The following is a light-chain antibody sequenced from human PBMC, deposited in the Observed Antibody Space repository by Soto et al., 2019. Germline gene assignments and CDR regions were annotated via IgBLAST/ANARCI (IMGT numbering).Light chain of an antibody. CDR1: KLGDKY. V-gene: IGLV3-1*01. CDR3: QAWDSSTYV. CDR2: QDN. J-gene: IGLJ1*01. Sequence: SSELTQPSSVSVFPGQTASITCSGEKLGDKYACWYQQKPGQSPVLVIYQDNKRPSGIPERFSGSNSGNTATLTISGTQAMDEADYYWQAWDSSTYVFGTGTKLTVL.